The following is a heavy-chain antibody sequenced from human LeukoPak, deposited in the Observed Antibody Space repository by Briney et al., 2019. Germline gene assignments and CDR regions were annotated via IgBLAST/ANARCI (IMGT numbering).Heavy chain of an antibody. CDR2: IKQDGSEK. CDR1: GFTFSSYW. CDR3: ARDRFLEWLPDQYYIDY. Sequence: PGGSLRLSCAASGFTFSSYWMSWVRQAPGKGLEWVANIKQDGSEKYYVDSVKGRFTISRDNAKNSLYLQMNSLRAEDTAVYYCARDRFLEWLPDQYYIDYWGQGTLVTVSS. D-gene: IGHD3-3*01. V-gene: IGHV3-7*03. J-gene: IGHJ4*02.